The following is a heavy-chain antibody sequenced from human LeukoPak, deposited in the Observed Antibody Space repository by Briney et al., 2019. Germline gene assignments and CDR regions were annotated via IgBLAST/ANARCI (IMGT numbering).Heavy chain of an antibody. CDR3: ARGPLGYSYGYEYYFDY. J-gene: IGHJ4*02. CDR2: IFYSGST. D-gene: IGHD5-18*01. Sequence: SETLSLTCTVSGGSISSYYWSWIRQPPGKGLEWVGYIFYSGSTNYKPSLKSRVTISVDTSKNQFSLKLSSVTAADTAVYYCARGPLGYSYGYEYYFDYWGQGILVTVSS. V-gene: IGHV4-59*01. CDR1: GGSISSYY.